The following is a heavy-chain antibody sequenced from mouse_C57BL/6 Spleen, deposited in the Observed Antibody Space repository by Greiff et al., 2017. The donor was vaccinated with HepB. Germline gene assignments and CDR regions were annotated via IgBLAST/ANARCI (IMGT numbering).Heavy chain of an antibody. Sequence: EVQRVESGEGLVKPGGSLKLSCAASGFTFSSYAMSWVRQTPEKRLEWVAYISSGGDYIYYADTVKGRFTISRDNARNTLYLQMSSLKSEDTAMYYCTSAPGTWAWFAYWGQGTLVTVSA. J-gene: IGHJ3*01. D-gene: IGHD4-1*01. CDR3: TSAPGTWAWFAY. CDR2: ISSGGDYI. V-gene: IGHV5-9-1*02. CDR1: GFTFSSYA.